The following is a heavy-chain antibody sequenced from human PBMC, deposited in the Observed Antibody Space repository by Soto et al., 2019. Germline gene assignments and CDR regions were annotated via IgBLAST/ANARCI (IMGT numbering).Heavy chain of an antibody. Sequence: QVQLVQSGAEVKKPGASVKVSCKASGYTFTSYDINWVRQATGQGLEWMGWMNPNSGNTGYAQKVQVTVTMARNTSIITAYMERSSLRSEDTAVYYCAREKTSYGMDVWGQGTTVTVSS. CDR2: MNPNSGNT. J-gene: IGHJ6*02. CDR1: GYTFTSYD. V-gene: IGHV1-8*01. CDR3: AREKTSYGMDV.